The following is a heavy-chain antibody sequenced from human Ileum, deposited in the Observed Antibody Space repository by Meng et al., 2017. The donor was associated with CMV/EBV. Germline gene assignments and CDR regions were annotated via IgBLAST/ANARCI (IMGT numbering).Heavy chain of an antibody. J-gene: IGHJ4*02. D-gene: IGHD2-21*02. CDR2: INSDGRTT. Sequence: GESLKISCAASGFTFSSYWMHWVRQAPGKGLVWVSRINSDGRTTYYADSVKGRFTISRDNAKNTLYLQVNSLRAEDTAVYYCARGTTGGHYYFDSWGQGNLVTVSS. CDR1: GFTFSSYW. V-gene: IGHV3-74*01. CDR3: ARGTTGGHYYFDS.